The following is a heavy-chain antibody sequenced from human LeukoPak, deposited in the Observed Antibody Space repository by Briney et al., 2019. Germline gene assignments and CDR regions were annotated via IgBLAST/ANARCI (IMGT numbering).Heavy chain of an antibody. J-gene: IGHJ4*02. CDR1: GSTFTGYG. Sequence: GGYVRLSCAASGSTFTGYGIHWVRQAPGEGLEWVSAINGPGTSTYYADSVKGRFTISRDNSKDTLYLQMNSLRAEDTALYYCAKAGPLFFDFWGQGTLVTVSS. V-gene: IGHV3-23*01. CDR2: INGPGTST. CDR3: AKAGPLFFDF.